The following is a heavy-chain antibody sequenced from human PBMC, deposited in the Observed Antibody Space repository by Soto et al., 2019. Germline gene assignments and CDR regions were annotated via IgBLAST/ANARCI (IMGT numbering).Heavy chain of an antibody. D-gene: IGHD2-21*02. CDR3: AKDGGDCPLCYYGMDV. CDR1: GFTFSSYG. CDR2: ISYDGSNK. V-gene: IGHV3-30*18. J-gene: IGHJ6*02. Sequence: PGGSLRLSCAASGFTFSSYGMHWVRQSPGKGLEWVAVISYDGSNKYYADSVKGRFTISRDNSKNTLYLQMNSLRAEDTAVYYCAKDGGDCPLCYYGMDVWGQGTTVTVSS.